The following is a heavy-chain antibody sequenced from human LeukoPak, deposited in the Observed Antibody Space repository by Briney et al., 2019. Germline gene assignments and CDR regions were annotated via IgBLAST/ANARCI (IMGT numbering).Heavy chain of an antibody. Sequence: GGSLRLSCAASGFTFSSYAMHWVRQAPGKGLEWVALIWYDGNKKYFEDSVKGRFTISRDNSKNTLYLQMNSLRAEDTAVYYCARDRGYDPHYYFDYWGQGTLDTVSS. D-gene: IGHD5-12*01. CDR1: GFTFSSYA. CDR3: ARDRGYDPHYYFDY. V-gene: IGHV3-33*01. J-gene: IGHJ4*02. CDR2: IWYDGNKK.